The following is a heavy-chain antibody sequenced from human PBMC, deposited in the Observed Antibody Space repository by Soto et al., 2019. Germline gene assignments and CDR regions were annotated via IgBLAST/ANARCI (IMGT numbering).Heavy chain of an antibody. CDR2: IYYSGST. D-gene: IGHD3-22*01. J-gene: IGHJ4*02. CDR3: ARSYYYYDSSGYNYYFDY. Sequence: QVQLQESGPGLVKPSETLSLTCTVSGGSVSSGYYYWSWIRQPPGKGLEWIGYIYYSGSTDYNPSLKTRVTISVDTSKNQFSLTLSSVTAADTAVYYCARSYYYYDSSGYNYYFDYWGQGSLVTVSS. V-gene: IGHV4-61*01. CDR1: GGSVSSGYYY.